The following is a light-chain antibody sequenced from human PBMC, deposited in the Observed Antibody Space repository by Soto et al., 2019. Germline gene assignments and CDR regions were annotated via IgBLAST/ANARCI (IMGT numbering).Light chain of an antibody. CDR3: QQHNTDSGRT. Sequence: DIQMTQSPSTLSASVGDRATITCRASQSISSCLARYQQKPGKAPKLLIFQASSLESGVPSRFSGSGSGTDFTLTISSPQPDEFATYYCQQHNTDSGRTFGQGTKVEIK. CDR1: QSISSC. CDR2: QAS. J-gene: IGKJ1*01. V-gene: IGKV1-5*03.